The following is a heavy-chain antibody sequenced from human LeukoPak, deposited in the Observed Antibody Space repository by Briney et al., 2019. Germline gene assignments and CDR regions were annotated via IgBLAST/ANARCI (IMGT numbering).Heavy chain of an antibody. J-gene: IGHJ6*03. Sequence: SVKVSCKASGGTFISYAISWVRQAPGQGLEWMGGIIPIFGTANYAQKFQGRVTITADKSTSTAYMELSSLRSEDTAVYYCAREEMGSSSSGTYYYYYMDVWGKGSTVTVSS. CDR2: IIPIFGTA. D-gene: IGHD6-6*01. V-gene: IGHV1-69*06. CDR3: AREEMGSSSSGTYYYYYMDV. CDR1: GGTFISYA.